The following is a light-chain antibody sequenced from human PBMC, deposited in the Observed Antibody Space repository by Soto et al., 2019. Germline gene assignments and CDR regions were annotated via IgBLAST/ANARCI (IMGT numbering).Light chain of an antibody. CDR2: DVN. J-gene: IGLJ1*01. CDR3: SSYTSSSTYV. V-gene: IGLV2-14*01. Sequence: QSVRAQPASVSGSPGQSIGIFCTGTSSDVGYYNYVSWYQQHPGKAPNVMIYDVNNRPSGVPDRFSGSKSGNTASLTISGLQAEDEADYYCSSYTSSSTYVFGAGTKVTVL. CDR1: SSDVGYYNY.